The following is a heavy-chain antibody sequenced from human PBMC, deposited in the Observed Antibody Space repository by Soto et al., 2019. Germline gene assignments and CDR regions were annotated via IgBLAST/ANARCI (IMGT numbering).Heavy chain of an antibody. CDR3: VCGTGWLIEY. Sequence: GGSLRLSCATSGFTFSNFWMNWVRQGPGKGLEWVANVKQDGVEKNYVDSVKGRFTISRDNTKASLYLQMNSLRAEDTAVYYCVCGTGWLIEYWGHGSLVTVS. CDR1: GFTFSNFW. V-gene: IGHV3-7*01. D-gene: IGHD2-8*02. CDR2: VKQDGVEK. J-gene: IGHJ4*01.